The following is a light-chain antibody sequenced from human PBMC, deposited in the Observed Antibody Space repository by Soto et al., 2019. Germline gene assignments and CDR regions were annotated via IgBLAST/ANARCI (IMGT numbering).Light chain of an antibody. CDR1: ESIATW. V-gene: IGKV1-5*01. Sequence: DVHMTQSPSSLSASVGDRVTITCRASESIATWLAWYQQKPGQAPKLLIYDASRLESGVPSRFSGGGSGTECTLTISGLQPEDFATYYCHQYNSYFGPGTKLEI. CDR2: DAS. J-gene: IGKJ2*01. CDR3: HQYNSY.